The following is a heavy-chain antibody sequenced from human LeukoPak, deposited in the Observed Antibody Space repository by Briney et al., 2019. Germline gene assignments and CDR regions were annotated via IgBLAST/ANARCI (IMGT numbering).Heavy chain of an antibody. J-gene: IGHJ4*02. V-gene: IGHV4-34*01. CDR2: INHSGST. D-gene: IGHD3-10*01. CDR1: GGSFSGYY. Sequence: SETLSLTCADYGGSFSGYYWSWIRQPPGKGLEWIGEINHSGSTNYNPSLKSRVTISVDTSKNQFSLKLSSVTAADTAVYYCARGVSYYGSGSYNHWGQGTLVTVSS. CDR3: ARGVSYYGSGSYNH.